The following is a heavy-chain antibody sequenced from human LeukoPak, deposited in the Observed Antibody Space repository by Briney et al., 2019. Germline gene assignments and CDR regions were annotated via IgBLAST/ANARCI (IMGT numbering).Heavy chain of an antibody. CDR1: GFTFSTYK. CDR3: ARVTSGLIGVLTLDH. CDR2: ISSGSNTI. V-gene: IGHV3-48*01. D-gene: IGHD3-3*01. J-gene: IGHJ5*02. Sequence: GGSLRLSCAASGFTFSTYKMNWVRQAPGKGPEWVSHISSGSNTIYYADSVKGRFTISRDNAKNSLYLRTNSLRAEDTAVYYCARVTSGLIGVLTLDHWGQGTLVTVSS.